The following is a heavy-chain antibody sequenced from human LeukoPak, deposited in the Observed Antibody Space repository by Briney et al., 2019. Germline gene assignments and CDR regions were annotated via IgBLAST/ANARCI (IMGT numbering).Heavy chain of an antibody. CDR2: IKQDGSEK. CDR1: GFTFSSYW. D-gene: IGHD1-20*01. Sequence: GGSLRLSCAASGFTFSSYWMSWVRQAPGKGLEWVANIKQDGSEKYYVDSVKGRFTISRDNAKNSLYLQMNSLRAEDTAVYYCARDPRTYNWNRLGYYYMDVWGKGTTVTVSS. J-gene: IGHJ6*03. V-gene: IGHV3-7*01. CDR3: ARDPRTYNWNRLGYYYMDV.